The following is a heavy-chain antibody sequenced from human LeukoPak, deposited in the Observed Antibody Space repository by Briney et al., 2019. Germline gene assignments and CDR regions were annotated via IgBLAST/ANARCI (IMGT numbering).Heavy chain of an antibody. CDR1: GGSISSYY. J-gene: IGHJ5*02. Sequence: SETLSLTCTVSGGSISSYYWSWIRQPPGKGLEWIGYIYYSGSTNYNPSLKSRVTISVDTSKNQFSLKLSSVTAADTAVYYCARGEGIAAAEDWFHPWGQGTLVTVSS. D-gene: IGHD6-13*01. CDR2: IYYSGST. CDR3: ARGEGIAAAEDWFHP. V-gene: IGHV4-59*01.